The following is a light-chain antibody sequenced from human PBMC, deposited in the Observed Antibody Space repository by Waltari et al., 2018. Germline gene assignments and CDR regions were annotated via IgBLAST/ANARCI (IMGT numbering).Light chain of an antibody. J-gene: IGKJ4*01. V-gene: IGKV3-20*01. CDR1: QSVTSIS. CDR2: GTS. Sequence: EIVLTQSPGTLSLSPGERATLSCRASQSVTSISLTWYQQKLGQAPRLLSYGTSTRATGIPDRFSGSGSGTDFTLTSSSLEPEDLAVYYCQQYDGEVVTFGGGTKVEI. CDR3: QQYDGEVVT.